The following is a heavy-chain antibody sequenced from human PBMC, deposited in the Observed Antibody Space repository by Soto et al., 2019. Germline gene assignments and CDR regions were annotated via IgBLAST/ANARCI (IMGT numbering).Heavy chain of an antibody. CDR2: ISWDGGST. CDR1: GFTFDDYT. Sequence: GGSLRLSCAASGFTFDDYTMHWVRQAPGKGLEWVSLISWDGGSTYYADSVKGRFTISRDNSKNSLYLQMNSLRTEDTALYYCAKHGGEAAAGIYFANWYFDLWGRGTLVTVSS. J-gene: IGHJ2*01. CDR3: AKHGGEAAAGIYFANWYFDL. V-gene: IGHV3-43*01. D-gene: IGHD6-13*01.